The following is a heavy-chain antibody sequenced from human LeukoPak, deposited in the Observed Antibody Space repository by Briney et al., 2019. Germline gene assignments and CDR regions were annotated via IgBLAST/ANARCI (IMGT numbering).Heavy chain of an antibody. CDR3: ARGQYHLLYWYFDL. J-gene: IGHJ2*01. CDR1: GGSISSYY. D-gene: IGHD2-2*01. Sequence: SETPSLTCTVSGGSISSYYWSWIRQPAGKGLEWIGRIYSSGSTNYNPSLKSRVTMSVDTSKNQFSLKLSSVTAADTAVYYCARGQYHLLYWYFDLWGRGTLVTVSS. CDR2: IYSSGST. V-gene: IGHV4-4*07.